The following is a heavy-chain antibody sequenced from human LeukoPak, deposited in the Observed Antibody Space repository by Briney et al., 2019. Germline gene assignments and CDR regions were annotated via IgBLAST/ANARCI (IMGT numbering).Heavy chain of an antibody. V-gene: IGHV4-38-2*02. CDR1: GYSISSGYY. CDR2: IYHSGST. Sequence: RSSETLSLTCTVSGYSISSGYYWGWIRQPPGKGLEWIGSIYHSGSTYYNPSLKGRVTISVDTSKNQFSLKLSSVTAADTAVYYCARFHTTTPLASFDYWGQGTLVTVSS. D-gene: IGHD1-26*01. CDR3: ARFHTTTPLASFDY. J-gene: IGHJ4*02.